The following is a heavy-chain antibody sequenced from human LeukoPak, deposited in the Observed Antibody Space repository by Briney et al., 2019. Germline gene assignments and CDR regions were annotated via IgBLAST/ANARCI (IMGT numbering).Heavy chain of an antibody. V-gene: IGHV3-30*04. CDR1: GFTFSSYA. Sequence: GRSLRLSCAASGFTFSSYAMHWVRQAPGKGLEWVAVISYDGSNKYYADSVKGRFTISRDNFKNTLYLQMNSLRAEDTAIYYCAKDRQWLVRYWFDPWGQGTLVTVSS. D-gene: IGHD6-19*01. CDR3: AKDRQWLVRYWFDP. J-gene: IGHJ5*02. CDR2: ISYDGSNK.